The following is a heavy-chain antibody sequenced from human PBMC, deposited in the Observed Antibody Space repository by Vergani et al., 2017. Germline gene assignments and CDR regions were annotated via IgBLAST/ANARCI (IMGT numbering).Heavy chain of an antibody. Sequence: QVQLVESGGGVVQPGRSLRLSCAASGFTFSSYGMHWVRQAPGKGLEWVAVISYDGSNKYYADSVKGRFTISRDNSKNTLYLQMNSLRAEDTAVYYCAKVWDSSGGTTPYGYGGQGTLVTVSS. D-gene: IGHD6-19*01. CDR2: ISYDGSNK. V-gene: IGHV3-30*18. J-gene: IGHJ4*02. CDR3: AKVWDSSGGTTPYGY. CDR1: GFTFSSYG.